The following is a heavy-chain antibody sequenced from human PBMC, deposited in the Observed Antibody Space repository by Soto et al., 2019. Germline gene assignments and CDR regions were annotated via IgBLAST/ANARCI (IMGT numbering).Heavy chain of an antibody. CDR2: IYWNDDK. CDR1: GFSLSTSGVG. Sequence: ESGPTLVNPTQTLTLTCTFSGFSLSTSGVGVGWIRQPPGKALEWLALIYWNDDKRYSPSLKSRLTITKDTSKSQVVLTMTNMDPVDTATYYCAHRRASQYYYYYYGMDVWGQGTTVTVSS. CDR3: AHRRASQYYYYYYGMDV. J-gene: IGHJ6*02. V-gene: IGHV2-5*01.